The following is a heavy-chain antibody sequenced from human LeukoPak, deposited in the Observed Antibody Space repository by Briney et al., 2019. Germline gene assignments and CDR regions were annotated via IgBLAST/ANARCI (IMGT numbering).Heavy chain of an antibody. CDR3: AIESGLTIGY. CDR2: IWYDGSNK. CDR1: GCTFSSYG. D-gene: IGHD1-26*01. J-gene: IGHJ4*02. Sequence: GGSLRLSCAASGCTFSSYGMHWVRQAPGKGLEWVAVIWYDGSNKYYADSVKGRFTISRDNSKNTLYLQMNSLRAEDTAVYYCAIESGLTIGYWGQGTLFTVSP. V-gene: IGHV3-33*01.